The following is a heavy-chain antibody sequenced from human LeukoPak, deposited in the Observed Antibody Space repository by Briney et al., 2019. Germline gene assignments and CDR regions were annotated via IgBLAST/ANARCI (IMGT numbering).Heavy chain of an antibody. CDR2: ISVYNGNT. CDR3: ARDRYSDGAYYMDV. CDR1: GYPFYTYG. D-gene: IGHD3-16*01. Sequence: GASVKVSCKASGYPFYTYGISWVRQAPGQGLEWMGWISVYNGNTNYAQKLQGRLTLTTDTSTITTYMDLSSLRSEDTAVYYCARDRYSDGAYYMDVWGKGTTVTISS. J-gene: IGHJ6*03. V-gene: IGHV1-18*01.